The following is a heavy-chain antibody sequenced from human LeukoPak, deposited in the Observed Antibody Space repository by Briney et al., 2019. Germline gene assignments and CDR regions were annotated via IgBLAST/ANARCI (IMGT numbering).Heavy chain of an antibody. Sequence: SETLSLTCTVSGGSIFSYYWSWIRQPPGKGLEWMGYIYYSGSTNYNPSLKSRVTISLDTSKNQFSLKLSSVTAADTAVYYCARAPGGGYYSYYFDYWGQGTLVTVSS. J-gene: IGHJ4*02. V-gene: IGHV4-59*01. CDR3: ARAPGGGYYSYYFDY. D-gene: IGHD3-22*01. CDR1: GGSIFSYY. CDR2: IYYSGST.